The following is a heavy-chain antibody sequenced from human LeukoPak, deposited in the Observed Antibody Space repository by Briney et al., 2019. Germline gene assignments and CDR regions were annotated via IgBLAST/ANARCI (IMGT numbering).Heavy chain of an antibody. Sequence: SETLSLTCTVSGGSISSYYWSWIRQPPGKGLEWIGYIYYSGSTNYNPSLKSRVTISVDTSKNQFSLKLSSVTAADTAVYYCVRLQAVTGNFDSWGQGALVTVSS. CDR2: IYYSGST. CDR1: GGSISSYY. V-gene: IGHV4-59*12. D-gene: IGHD1-20*01. J-gene: IGHJ4*02. CDR3: VRLQAVTGNFDS.